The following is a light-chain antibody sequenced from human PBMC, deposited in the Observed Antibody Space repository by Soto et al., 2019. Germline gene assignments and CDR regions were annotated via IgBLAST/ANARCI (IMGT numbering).Light chain of an antibody. J-gene: IGLJ3*02. CDR2: VNT. V-gene: IGLV1-40*01. CDR1: SSNIGAGYD. Sequence: QSVLTQPPSVSGAPGQRVTISCTGSSSNIGAGYDVHWYQQLPGTAPKLLIYVNTNRPSGVPDRFSGSKSGTSASLAITGLQAEDEADYYCQSYDSSLSGWVFGGGTKVIVL. CDR3: QSYDSSLSGWV.